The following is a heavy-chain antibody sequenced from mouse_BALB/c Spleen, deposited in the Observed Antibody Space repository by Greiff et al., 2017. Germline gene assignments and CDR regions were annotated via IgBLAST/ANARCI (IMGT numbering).Heavy chain of an antibody. CDR3: ARGGYDEWFAY. CDR1: GYSITSDYA. Sequence: EVQLQESGPGLVKPSQSLSLTCTVTGYSITSDYAWNWIRQFPGNKLEWMGYISYSGSTSYNPSLKSRISITRDTSKNQFFLQLNSVTTEDTATYYCARGGYDEWFAYWGQGTLVTVSA. CDR2: ISYSGST. J-gene: IGHJ3*01. D-gene: IGHD2-2*01. V-gene: IGHV3-2*02.